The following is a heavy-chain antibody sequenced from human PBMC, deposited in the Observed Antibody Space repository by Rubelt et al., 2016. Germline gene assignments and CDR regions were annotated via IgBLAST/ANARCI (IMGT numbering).Heavy chain of an antibody. D-gene: IGHD3-10*01. Sequence: VQLEESGGGVVQPGRSLRLSCAASGFPFSNYAMHWVRQAPGKGLEWVSSISSVGDYIYYADSVRGRFTISRDNAKNSLYLQMNSLRAEDTAVYYCARGLKGRDSPLDAFDIWGQGTMVTVSS. V-gene: IGHV3-21*01. J-gene: IGHJ3*02. CDR1: GFPFSNYA. CDR3: ARGLKGRDSPLDAFDI. CDR2: ISSVGDYI.